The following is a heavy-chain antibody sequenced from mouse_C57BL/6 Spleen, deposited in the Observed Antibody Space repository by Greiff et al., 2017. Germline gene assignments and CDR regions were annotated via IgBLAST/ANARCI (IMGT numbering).Heavy chain of an antibody. CDR1: GYTFTSYW. J-gene: IGHJ2*01. CDR3: AIWGTTVASTGYFDY. D-gene: IGHD1-1*01. V-gene: IGHV1-74*01. CDR2: IHPSDSDT. Sequence: QVQLKESGAELVKPGASVKVSCKASGYTFTSYWMHWVKQRPGQGLEWIGRIHPSDSDTNYNQKFKGKATLTVDKSSSTAYMQLSSLTSEDSAVYYCAIWGTTVASTGYFDYWGQGTTLTVSS.